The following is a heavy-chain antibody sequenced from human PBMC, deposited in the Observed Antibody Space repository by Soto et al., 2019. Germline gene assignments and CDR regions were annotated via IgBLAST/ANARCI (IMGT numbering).Heavy chain of an antibody. Sequence: QLQLQESGPGLVKPSETLSLTCTVSGGSISSRTYYWVWIRQPPGKGLEWIGTIYYSGITYYNPSLESRVTISVDTSRNQFSLKLSSVTAADTAVYFCVRYSSSALDYWGQGTLVTVSS. CDR3: VRYSSSALDY. V-gene: IGHV4-39*01. J-gene: IGHJ4*02. CDR2: IYYSGIT. CDR1: GGSISSRTYY. D-gene: IGHD6-6*01.